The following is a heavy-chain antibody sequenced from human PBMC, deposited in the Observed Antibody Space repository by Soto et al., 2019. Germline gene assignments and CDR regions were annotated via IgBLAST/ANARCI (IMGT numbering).Heavy chain of an antibody. CDR1: GDTFNNHT. Sequence: QVQLVQSGAEVKKPGSSVKVSCKASGDTFNNHTISWVRQAPGQGLEWMGRIIPVLGVANYAQKFQGRVTITADQTTSTAAMEESSRRTEDKAMYYCARVSEMVTMIKDYYYYMDVWGKGTTVTVSS. D-gene: IGHD5-18*01. CDR3: ARVSEMVTMIKDYYYYMDV. J-gene: IGHJ6*03. CDR2: IIPVLGVA. V-gene: IGHV1-69*02.